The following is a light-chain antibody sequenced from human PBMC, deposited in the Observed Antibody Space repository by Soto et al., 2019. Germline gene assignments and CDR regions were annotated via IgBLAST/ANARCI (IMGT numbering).Light chain of an antibody. V-gene: IGLV2-14*03. CDR2: DVS. CDR1: SGDVGGYDF. Sequence: QSALTQPASVSGSPGQSITISCTGTSGDVGGYDFVSWYQHHPGRAPKLLIWDVSNRPSGVSYRFSASKSGNTASLTISGLQTDDEADYYCSSYTSSRSLVFGTGTKLPVL. J-gene: IGLJ1*01. CDR3: SSYTSSRSLV.